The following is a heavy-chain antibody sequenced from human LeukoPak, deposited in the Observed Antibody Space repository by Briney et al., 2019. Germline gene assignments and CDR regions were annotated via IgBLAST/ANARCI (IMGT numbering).Heavy chain of an antibody. D-gene: IGHD4-17*01. CDR1: GYSISSGYY. Sequence: SQTLSLTCTVSGYSISSGYYWGSIRQPPGKGLEWIGEIYHSGSTNYNPSLKSRVTFSVDKSKNQSSLKLTSVTAADTAVYYCASLRIYGDYGGADYWGQGTLVTVSS. CDR3: ASLRIYGDYGGADY. J-gene: IGHJ4*02. V-gene: IGHV4-38-2*02. CDR2: IYHSGST.